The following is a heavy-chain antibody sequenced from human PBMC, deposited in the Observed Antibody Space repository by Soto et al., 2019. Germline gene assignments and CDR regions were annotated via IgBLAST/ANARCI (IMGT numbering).Heavy chain of an antibody. J-gene: IGHJ6*02. CDR2: IYSGGST. CDR1: GFTVSSNY. V-gene: IGHV3-53*01. CDR3: ASRTTVTTFYYGMDV. D-gene: IGHD4-17*01. Sequence: EVQLVEPGGGLIQPGGSLRLSCAASGFTVSSNYMSWVRQAPGKGLEWVSVIYSGGSTYYADSVKGRFTISRDNSKNTLYLQMNSLRAEDTAVYYCASRTTVTTFYYGMDVWGQGTTVTVSS.